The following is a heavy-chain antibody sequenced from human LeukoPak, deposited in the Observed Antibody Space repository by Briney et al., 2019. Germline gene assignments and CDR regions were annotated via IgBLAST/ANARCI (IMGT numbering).Heavy chain of an antibody. CDR2: IYTSGST. CDR1: GGSISSGNYY. V-gene: IGHV4-61*02. J-gene: IGHJ3*02. D-gene: IGHD1-7*01. CDR3: ARDSFNYPKGAFDI. Sequence: SQTLSLTCTVSGGSISSGNYYWSWIRQPAGKGLEWIGRIYTSGSTNYNPSLKSRVTISVDTSKNQFSLKLSSVTAADTAVYYCARDSFNYPKGAFDIWGQGTMVTVSS.